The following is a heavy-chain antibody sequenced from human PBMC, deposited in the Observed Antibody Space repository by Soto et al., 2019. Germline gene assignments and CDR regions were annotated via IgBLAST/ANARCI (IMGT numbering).Heavy chain of an antibody. CDR1: GYSFTSYW. J-gene: IGHJ6*02. Sequence: GESLKISCKGSGYSFTSYWISWVRQMPGKGLEWMGRIDPSDSYTNYSPSFQGHVTISADKSISTVYLQWSSLKASDTAMYYCAVPRRISTNGVWYGGKGRYGMDVWGQGTTVTVS. CDR3: AVPRRISTNGVWYGGKGRYGMDV. D-gene: IGHD2-8*01. CDR2: IDPSDSYT. V-gene: IGHV5-10-1*01.